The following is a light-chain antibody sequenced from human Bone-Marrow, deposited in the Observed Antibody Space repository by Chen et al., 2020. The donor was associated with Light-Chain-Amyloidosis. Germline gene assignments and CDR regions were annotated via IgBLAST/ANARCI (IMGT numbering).Light chain of an antibody. CDR1: KLGDRY. V-gene: IGLV3-1*01. J-gene: IGLJ2*01. Sequence: SYELTQPPSVSVSPGQTASITCAGDKLGDRYTYWYQLKSGQSPVLVIYEDKKRPSGIPERFSGSNSGNTATLTISGTQPMDEADYYCQAWDSITVIFGGGTKLTVL. CDR3: QAWDSITVI. CDR2: EDK.